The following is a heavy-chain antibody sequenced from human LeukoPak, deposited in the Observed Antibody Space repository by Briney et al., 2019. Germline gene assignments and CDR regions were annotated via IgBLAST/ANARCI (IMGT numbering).Heavy chain of an antibody. V-gene: IGHV4-34*01. CDR3: ARRGRGIAAAGTRFKYYFDY. D-gene: IGHD6-13*01. Sequence: SETLSLTCAVYGGSFSGYYWSWIRQPPGKGLEWIGEINHSGSTNYNPSLKSRVTISVDTSKNQFSLKLSSVTAADTAVYYCARRGRGIAAAGTRFKYYFDYWGQGTLVTVSS. CDR2: INHSGST. CDR1: GGSFSGYY. J-gene: IGHJ4*02.